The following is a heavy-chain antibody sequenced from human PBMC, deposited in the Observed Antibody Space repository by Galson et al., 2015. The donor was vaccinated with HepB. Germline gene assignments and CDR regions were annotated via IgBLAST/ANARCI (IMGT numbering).Heavy chain of an antibody. D-gene: IGHD3-16*02. CDR2: ISSSSSSYI. V-gene: IGHV3-21*01. CDR1: GFTFSSYS. Sequence: SLRLSCAASGFTFSSYSMNWVRQAPGKGLEWVSSISSSSSSYIYYADSVKGRFTISRDNAKNSLYLQMNSLRAEDTAVYYCARVLKITFGGVIVPYYYYGMDVWGQGTTVTVSS. CDR3: ARVLKITFGGVIVPYYYYGMDV. J-gene: IGHJ6*02.